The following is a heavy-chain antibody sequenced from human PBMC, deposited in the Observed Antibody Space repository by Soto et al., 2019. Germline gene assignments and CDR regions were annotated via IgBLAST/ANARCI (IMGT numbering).Heavy chain of an antibody. CDR1: GFTFSSYS. D-gene: IGHD3-22*01. J-gene: IGHJ3*02. Sequence: GGSLRLSCAASGFTFSSYSMNWVRQAPGKGLEWVSSISSSSSYIYYAGSVKGRFTISRDNAKNSLYLQMNSLSAEDTAVYYCARGRARYYDSSGYYSNDAFDIWGQGTMVTVSS. CDR2: ISSSSSYI. CDR3: ARGRARYYDSSGYYSNDAFDI. V-gene: IGHV3-21*01.